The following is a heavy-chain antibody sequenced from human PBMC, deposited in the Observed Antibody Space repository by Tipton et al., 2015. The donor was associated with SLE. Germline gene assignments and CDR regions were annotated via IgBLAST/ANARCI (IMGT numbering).Heavy chain of an antibody. V-gene: IGHV4-31*03. D-gene: IGHD3-10*01. CDR1: GGSISSGGYY. J-gene: IGHJ3*02. CDR2: IYDTGST. CDR3: ARAFGAHDAFDI. Sequence: TLSLTCSVSGGSISSGGYYWSWIRQSPGVGLEWSGYIYDTGSTYYNPSLRSRVTISVDTSKNQFSLNLSSVTAADTAVYYCARAFGAHDAFDIWGQGTMVTVSS.